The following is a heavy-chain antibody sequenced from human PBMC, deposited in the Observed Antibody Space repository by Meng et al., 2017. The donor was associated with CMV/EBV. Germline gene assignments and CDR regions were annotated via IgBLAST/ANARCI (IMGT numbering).Heavy chain of an antibody. V-gene: IGHV4-59*01. CDR2: IYYSGST. J-gene: IGHJ6*02. Sequence: SETLSLTCTVSGGSISSYYWSWIRQPPGKGLEWIGYIYYSGSTNYNPSLKSRVTISVDTSKNQFSLKLSSVTAADTAVYYCARDPREDTKTTVTTKRAYYYGMDVWGQGTTVTVSS. CDR1: GGSISSYY. CDR3: ARDPREDTKTTVTTKRAYYYGMDV. D-gene: IGHD4-11*01.